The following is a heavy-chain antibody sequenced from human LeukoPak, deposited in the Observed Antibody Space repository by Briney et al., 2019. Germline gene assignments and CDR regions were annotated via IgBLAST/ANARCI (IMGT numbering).Heavy chain of an antibody. Sequence: SETLSLTCTVSGGSVSSGDYSWSWIRQPPGKGLEWIVYVHYSGSTDYNPSLKSRVTISVDTSKNQFSLKLTSVTAADTAVYHCARGPNYVWGSYQYFDYWGQGTLVTVSS. CDR3: ARGPNYVWGSYQYFDY. J-gene: IGHJ4*02. CDR2: VHYSGST. V-gene: IGHV4-61*08. D-gene: IGHD3-16*02. CDR1: GGSVSSGDYS.